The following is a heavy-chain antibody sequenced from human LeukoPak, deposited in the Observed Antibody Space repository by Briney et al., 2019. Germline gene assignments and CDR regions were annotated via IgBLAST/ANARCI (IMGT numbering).Heavy chain of an antibody. CDR1: GFTFSSYN. Sequence: GGSLRLSCAASGFTFSSYNMNWVRQAPGKGLEWVSYISSSSIMYYADSVKGRFTISRDNAKNSLYLQMNSLTDEDTAVYYCARDSSGSYIFDYWGQGTLVTVSS. D-gene: IGHD1-26*01. CDR2: ISSSSIM. J-gene: IGHJ4*02. V-gene: IGHV3-48*02. CDR3: ARDSSGSYIFDY.